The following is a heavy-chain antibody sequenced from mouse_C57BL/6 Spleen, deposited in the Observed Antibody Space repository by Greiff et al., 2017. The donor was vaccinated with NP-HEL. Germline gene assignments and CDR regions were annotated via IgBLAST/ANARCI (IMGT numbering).Heavy chain of an antibody. CDR2: INPYNGGT. D-gene: IGHD1-1*01. V-gene: IGHV1-19*01. J-gene: IGHJ2*01. Sequence: VQLQQSGPVLVKPGASVKMSCKASGYTFTDYYMNWVKQSPGKSLEWIGVINPYNGGTSYNQKFKGKATLTVDKSSSTAYMELNSLTSEDSAVYYCARYYYGSSYVSYFDYWGQGTTLTVSS. CDR3: ARYYYGSSYVSYFDY. CDR1: GYTFTDYY.